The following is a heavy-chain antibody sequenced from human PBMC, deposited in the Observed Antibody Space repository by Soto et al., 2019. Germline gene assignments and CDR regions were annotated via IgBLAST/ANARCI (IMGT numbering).Heavy chain of an antibody. Sequence: ASVKVSCKASGYTFTSYGISWVRQAPGQGLEWMGWISAYNGNTNYAQKLQGRVTMTTDTSTSTAYMELRSLRSDDTAVYYCARDGGIVVVVAATSDFDYWGQGTLVTVSS. CDR1: GYTFTSYG. J-gene: IGHJ4*02. CDR3: ARDGGIVVVVAATSDFDY. D-gene: IGHD2-15*01. CDR2: ISAYNGNT. V-gene: IGHV1-18*01.